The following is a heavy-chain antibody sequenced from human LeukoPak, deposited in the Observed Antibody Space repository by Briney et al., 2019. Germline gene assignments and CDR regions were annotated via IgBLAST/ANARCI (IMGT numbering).Heavy chain of an antibody. CDR2: ISWDGGST. Sequence: GGSLRLSCAASGFIFGDHVMHWIRQAPGKGLEWVSLISWDGGSTYYADSVKGRFTISRDNSKNSLYLQMNSLRAEDTALYYCAKSLSGYYFDYWGQGTLVTVSS. V-gene: IGHV3-43D*03. CDR3: AKSLSGYYFDY. CDR1: GFIFGDHV. D-gene: IGHD5-12*01. J-gene: IGHJ4*02.